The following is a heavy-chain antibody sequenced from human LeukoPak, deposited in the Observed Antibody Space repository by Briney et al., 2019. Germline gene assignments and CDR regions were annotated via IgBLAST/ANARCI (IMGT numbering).Heavy chain of an antibody. J-gene: IGHJ5*02. D-gene: IGHD2-15*01. CDR1: GYTFTSHG. V-gene: IGHV1-18*01. Sequence: ASVKVSCKASGYTFTSHGISWVRQAPGQGLEWMGWISSYNGNTNYVQKLQGRVTMTTDTSTRTAYMELTSLRSDDTAVYYCARDLGYCNGDSCTRNRFDPWGQGTLVTVSS. CDR2: ISSYNGNT. CDR3: ARDLGYCNGDSCTRNRFDP.